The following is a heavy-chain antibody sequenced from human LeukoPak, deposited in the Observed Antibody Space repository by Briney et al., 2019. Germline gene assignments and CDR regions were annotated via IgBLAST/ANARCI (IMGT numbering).Heavy chain of an antibody. Sequence: GGSLRLSCAVSGFPLSSYAMSWVRQAPGKGLEWVSYISSSGSTIYYADSGKGRFTISRDTAKNSLYLQMNRLRAEDTAVYYCAELGITMIGGVWGKGTTVTISS. V-gene: IGHV3-48*03. J-gene: IGHJ6*04. CDR3: AELGITMIGGV. D-gene: IGHD3-10*02. CDR1: GFPLSSYA. CDR2: ISSSGSTI.